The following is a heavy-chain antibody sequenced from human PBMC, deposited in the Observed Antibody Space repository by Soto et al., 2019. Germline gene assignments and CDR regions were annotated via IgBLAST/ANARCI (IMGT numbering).Heavy chain of an antibody. Sequence: ASVKVSCQASGYTFTRYYMHWVRQAPGQGLEWMGIINPSGGSTSYAQKFQGRVTMTRDTSTSTVYMELSSLRSEDTAVYYCARVQVRDPKFDIWGQGTMVTVSS. J-gene: IGHJ3*02. CDR2: INPSGGST. CDR3: ARVQVRDPKFDI. V-gene: IGHV1-46*03. CDR1: GYTFTRYY.